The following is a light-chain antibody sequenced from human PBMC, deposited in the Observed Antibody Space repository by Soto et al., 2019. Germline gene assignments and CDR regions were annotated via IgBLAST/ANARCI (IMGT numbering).Light chain of an antibody. V-gene: IGKV3-20*01. CDR2: GAS. CDR1: QSVSSSY. J-gene: IGKJ5*01. CDR3: QQYGSSPPNT. Sequence: DTVLTQSPSTLSLSPGERATLSGRAGQSVSSSYLASYQQKPGQDPRLLIYGASSRATGIPDRFSGSGSGTDFTLTISRLEPEDFAVYYCQQYGSSPPNTFGQGTRLEIK.